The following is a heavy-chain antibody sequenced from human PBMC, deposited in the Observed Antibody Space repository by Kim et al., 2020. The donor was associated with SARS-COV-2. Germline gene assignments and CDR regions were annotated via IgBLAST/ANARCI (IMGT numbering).Heavy chain of an antibody. CDR1: GFTFDDYA. Sequence: GGSLRLSCAASGFTFDDYAMHWVRQAPGKGLEWVSGISWNSGSKGYADSVKGRFTISRDNAKNSLYLQMNSLRAEDTALYYCAKDMIMGGWDGTFDIWGQGTMVTVSS. J-gene: IGHJ3*02. V-gene: IGHV3-9*01. D-gene: IGHD1-26*01. CDR2: ISWNSGSK. CDR3: AKDMIMGGWDGTFDI.